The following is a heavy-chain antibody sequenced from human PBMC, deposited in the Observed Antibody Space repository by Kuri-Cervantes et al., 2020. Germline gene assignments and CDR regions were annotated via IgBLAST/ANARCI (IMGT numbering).Heavy chain of an antibody. CDR3: AGTRMVEMVLGVGY. J-gene: IGHJ4*02. CDR2: IYYSGST. CDR1: GGSISSYY. Sequence: SETLSLTCTVSGGSISSYYWSWIRQPPGKGLEWIGYIYYSGSTNYNPSLKSRVTISVDTSKNQFSLKLSSVTAADTAVYYCAGTRMVEMVLGVGYWGQGTLVTVSS. V-gene: IGHV4-59*08. D-gene: IGHD5-24*01.